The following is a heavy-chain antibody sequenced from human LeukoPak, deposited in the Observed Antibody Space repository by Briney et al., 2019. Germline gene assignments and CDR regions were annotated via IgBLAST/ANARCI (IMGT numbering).Heavy chain of an antibody. CDR1: GYTFTGYY. V-gene: IGHV1-2*02. Sequence: ASVKVSCKASGYTFTGYYMHWVRQAPGQGLDWMGWINPNSGGTNYAQKFQGRVTMTRDTSISTAYMELSRLRSDDTAVYYCARSPIQLWQLDYWGQGTLVTVSS. CDR3: ARSPIQLWQLDY. J-gene: IGHJ4*02. CDR2: INPNSGGT. D-gene: IGHD5-18*01.